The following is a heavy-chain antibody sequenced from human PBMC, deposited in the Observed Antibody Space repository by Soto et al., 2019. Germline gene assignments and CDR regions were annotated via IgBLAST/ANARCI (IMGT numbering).Heavy chain of an antibody. CDR1: GGSISNSQW. D-gene: IGHD3-22*01. V-gene: IGHV4-4*02. CDR2: IHHSGST. CDR3: ARTSPGPYDNSGFGMDV. J-gene: IGHJ6*02. Sequence: SETLSLTCTVSGGSISNSQWWTWVRQPPGKGLEWIGEIHHSGSTNYNPSLESRTTISVDTSKRQFSLKLTSVTAADTAVYFCARTSPGPYDNSGFGMDVWGQGTTVTVSS.